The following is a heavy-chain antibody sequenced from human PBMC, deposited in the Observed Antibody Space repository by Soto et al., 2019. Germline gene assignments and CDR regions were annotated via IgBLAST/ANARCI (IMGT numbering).Heavy chain of an antibody. CDR2: IIPIFGTA. J-gene: IGHJ6*02. Sequence: SVKVSCKASGVTFSSYAISWVRQAPGQGLEWMGGIIPIFGTANYAQKFQGRVTITADESTSTAYMELSSLRSEDTAVYYCARGWLHAHRVYYGMDVWGQGTTVTVSS. CDR1: GVTFSSYA. V-gene: IGHV1-69*13. D-gene: IGHD5-12*01. CDR3: ARGWLHAHRVYYGMDV.